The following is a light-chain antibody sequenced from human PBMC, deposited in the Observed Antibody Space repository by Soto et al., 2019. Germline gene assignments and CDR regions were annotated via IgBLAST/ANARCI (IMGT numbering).Light chain of an antibody. Sequence: EIVLTQSPATLSVSPGERATLSCRASQKIHNNLAWYQQNPGQAPRLLIYGASTRATGIPARFSGSYSGTDFTLTISSLQSEDLAVYYCQQRSNWLPLTFGGGTKVEIK. CDR2: GAS. CDR3: QQRSNWLPLT. V-gene: IGKV3-15*01. J-gene: IGKJ4*01. CDR1: QKIHNN.